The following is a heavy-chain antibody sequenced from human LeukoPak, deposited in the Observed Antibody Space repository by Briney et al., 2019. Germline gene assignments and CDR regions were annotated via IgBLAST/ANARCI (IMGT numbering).Heavy chain of an antibody. CDR1: GGSITSSSYY. CDR3: ARLSTYYYDSSGYYYVYYFDY. J-gene: IGHJ4*02. V-gene: IGHV4-39*07. D-gene: IGHD3-22*01. CDR2: VYYSGNT. Sequence: PSETLSLTCTVSGGSITSSSYYWGWIRQPPGKGLEWIGSVYYSGNTYYNPSLKSRVTISVDTSKNQFSLKLSSVTAADTAVYYCARLSTYYYDSSGYYYVYYFDYWGQGTLVTVSS.